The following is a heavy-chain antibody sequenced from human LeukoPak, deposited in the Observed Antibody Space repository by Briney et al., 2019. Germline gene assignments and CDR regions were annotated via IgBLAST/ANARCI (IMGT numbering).Heavy chain of an antibody. CDR1: GFTFSSYW. J-gene: IGHJ4*02. CDR2: INSDGSSS. Sequence: GESLRLSCAASGFTFSSYWMHWVRQAPGKGLVWVSRINSDGSSSSYADSVKGRFTISRDNAKNTLYLQMNSLRAEDTAVYYCARGETQWFGESFDYWGQGTLVTVSS. CDR3: ARGETQWFGESFDY. V-gene: IGHV3-74*01. D-gene: IGHD3-10*01.